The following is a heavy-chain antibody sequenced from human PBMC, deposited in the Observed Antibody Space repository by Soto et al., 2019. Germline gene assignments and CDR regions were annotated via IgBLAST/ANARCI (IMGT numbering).Heavy chain of an antibody. Sequence: ASVKVSCKASGYTFTSYDINWVRQATGQGLEWMGWTNPNSGNTGYAQKFQGRVTMTRNTSISTAYMELSSLRSGDTAVYYCARGQYSGYDWNYYYYYMDVWGKGTTVTVSS. J-gene: IGHJ6*03. CDR1: GYTFTSYD. CDR2: TNPNSGNT. V-gene: IGHV1-8*01. CDR3: ARGQYSGYDWNYYYYYMDV. D-gene: IGHD5-12*01.